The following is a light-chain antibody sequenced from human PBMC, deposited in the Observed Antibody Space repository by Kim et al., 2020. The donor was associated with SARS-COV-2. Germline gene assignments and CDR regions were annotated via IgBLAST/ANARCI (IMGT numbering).Light chain of an antibody. V-gene: IGKV3-11*01. J-gene: IGKJ4*01. CDR2: DAS. Sequence: EIVLTQSPATLSLSPGERATLSCRASQSVSRNFAWYQQKPGQAPRLLMYDASNRATGIPTRFSGSGSGTDFTLTISSLEPEDFAVYYCQQHGNSPLTFGGGTKVDIK. CDR1: QSVSRN. CDR3: QQHGNSPLT.